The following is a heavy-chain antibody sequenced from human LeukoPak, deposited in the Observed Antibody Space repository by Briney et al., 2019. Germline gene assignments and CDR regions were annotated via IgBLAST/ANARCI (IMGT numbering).Heavy chain of an antibody. CDR1: GFTVSSNY. Sequence: PGGSLRLSCAASGFTVSSNYMSWVRQAPGKGLEWVSVIYSGGSTYYADSVKGRFTISRDNSKNTLYLQMNSLRAEDTAVYYCAKDAIAAAGRFDYWGQGTLVTVSS. CDR2: IYSGGST. J-gene: IGHJ4*02. D-gene: IGHD6-13*01. CDR3: AKDAIAAAGRFDY. V-gene: IGHV3-66*01.